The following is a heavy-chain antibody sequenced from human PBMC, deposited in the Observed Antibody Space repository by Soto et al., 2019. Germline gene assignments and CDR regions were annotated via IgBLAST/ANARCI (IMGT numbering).Heavy chain of an antibody. CDR1: GYTFTTYY. CDR2: INPSGSTI. D-gene: IGHD6-6*01. Sequence: ASVKVSCKASGYTFTTYYIHWVRQAPGQGLEWMGIINPSGSTIYYADSVKGRFTISRDNAKNSLYLQMNSLRAEDTAVYYCARGRSSSVYFDYWGQGTLVTVSS. V-gene: IGHV1-46*04. J-gene: IGHJ4*02. CDR3: ARGRSSSVYFDY.